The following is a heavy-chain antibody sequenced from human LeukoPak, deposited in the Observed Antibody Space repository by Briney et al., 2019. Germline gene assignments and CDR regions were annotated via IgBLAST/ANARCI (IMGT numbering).Heavy chain of an antibody. D-gene: IGHD6-6*01. V-gene: IGHV3-33*01. Sequence: PGRSLRLSCAASGCTFSSYGMHWVRQAPGKGLEWVAVIWYDGSNKYYADSMKGRITIPRDNSKNTLYLQMNSLRAEDTAVYYCAREEDSSSAIDYWGQGTLVTVSS. CDR1: GCTFSSYG. CDR3: AREEDSSSAIDY. CDR2: IWYDGSNK. J-gene: IGHJ4*02.